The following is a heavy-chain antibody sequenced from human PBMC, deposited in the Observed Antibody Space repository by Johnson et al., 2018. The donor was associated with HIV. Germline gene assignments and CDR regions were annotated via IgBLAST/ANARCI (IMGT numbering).Heavy chain of an antibody. CDR2: IKQDGSEK. CDR3: ARGRGLQFLEWPTGLWSAFDI. J-gene: IGHJ3*02. CDR1: GFTFSRYC. Sequence: EVQLVESGGGLVQPGGSLRLSCAASGFTFSRYCMNWVRQTPGKGLEWVANIKQDGSEKYYVDSVKGRFTISRDNAKNSLYLQMNSLRAEDTAVYYCARGRGLQFLEWPTGLWSAFDIWGQGTMVTVSS. D-gene: IGHD3-3*01. V-gene: IGHV3-7*02.